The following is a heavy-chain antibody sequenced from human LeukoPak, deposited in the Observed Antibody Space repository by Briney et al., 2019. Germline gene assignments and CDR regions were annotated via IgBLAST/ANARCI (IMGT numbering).Heavy chain of an antibody. J-gene: IGHJ4*02. V-gene: IGHV3-23*01. CDR3: AKGERGWNSGFDY. Sequence: AGGSLRLSCAASGFTFSSYAMSWVRQAPGKGLEWVSAISGSGGSTYYADSVKGRFTISRDNSKNTLYLQMNSLRAEDTAVYYCAKGERGWNSGFDYWGQGTLVTVSS. CDR2: ISGSGGST. D-gene: IGHD3-10*01. CDR1: GFTFSSYA.